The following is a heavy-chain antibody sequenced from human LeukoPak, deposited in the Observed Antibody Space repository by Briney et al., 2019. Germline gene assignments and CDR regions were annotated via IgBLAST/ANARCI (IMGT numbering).Heavy chain of an antibody. V-gene: IGHV4-30-4*08. Sequence: SETLSLTCTVSGGSISSGDYYWSWIRQPPGKGLEWIGYIYYSGSTYYNPSLKSRVTISVDTSKNQFSLKLSSVTAADTAVYYCARDVGYGGNLFDYWGQGTLVTVFS. CDR1: GGSISSGDYY. J-gene: IGHJ4*02. CDR2: IYYSGST. CDR3: ARDVGYGGNLFDY. D-gene: IGHD4-23*01.